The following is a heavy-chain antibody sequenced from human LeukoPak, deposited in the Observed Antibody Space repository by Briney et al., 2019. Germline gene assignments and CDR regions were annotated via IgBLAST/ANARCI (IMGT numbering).Heavy chain of an antibody. Sequence: ESSETLSLTCAVYGGSFSGYYWSWIRQPPGKGLEWIGEINHSGSTNYNPSLKSRVTISVDTSKNQFSLKLSSVTAADTAVYYCAKGPGVMVRGVIKDWGQGTLVTVSS. CDR1: GGSFSGYY. CDR3: AKGPGVMVRGVIKD. J-gene: IGHJ4*02. D-gene: IGHD3-10*01. V-gene: IGHV4-34*01. CDR2: INHSGST.